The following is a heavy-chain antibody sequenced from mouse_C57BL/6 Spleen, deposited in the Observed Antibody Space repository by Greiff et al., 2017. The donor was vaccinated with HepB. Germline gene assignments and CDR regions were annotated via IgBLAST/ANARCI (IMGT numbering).Heavy chain of an antibody. CDR3: ARILGRRYFDV. V-gene: IGHV5-17*01. D-gene: IGHD4-1*01. Sequence: EVKLMESGGGLVKPGGSLKLSCAASGFTFSDYGMHWVRQAPEKGLEWIAYISSGSSTIYYADTLKGRFTISRDNAKNTLFLQMTSLRSEDTAMYYCARILGRRYFDVWGTGTTVTVSS. J-gene: IGHJ1*03. CDR2: ISSGSSTI. CDR1: GFTFSDYG.